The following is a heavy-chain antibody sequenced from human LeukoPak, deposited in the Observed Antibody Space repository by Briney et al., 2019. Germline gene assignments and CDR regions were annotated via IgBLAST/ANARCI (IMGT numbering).Heavy chain of an antibody. J-gene: IGHJ6*03. CDR3: AKDEHGDYAYSYYYYYMDV. V-gene: IGHV3-9*01. Sequence: QPGGSLRLSCAASGFTFDDYAMHWVRQAPGKGLEWVSGISWNSGSIGYADSVKGRFTISRDNSKNTLYLQMNSLRAEDTAVYYCAKDEHGDYAYSYYYYYMDVWGKGTTVTISS. CDR2: ISWNSGSI. CDR1: GFTFDDYA. D-gene: IGHD4-17*01.